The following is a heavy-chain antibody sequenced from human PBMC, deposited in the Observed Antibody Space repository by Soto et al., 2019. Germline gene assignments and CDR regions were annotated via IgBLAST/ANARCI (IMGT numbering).Heavy chain of an antibody. CDR2: ISSSSSYI. Sequence: GGSLRLSCAASGFTFSSYSMNWVRQAPGKGLEWVSSISSSSSYIYYADSVKGRFTISRDNAKNSLYLQMNSLRAEDTAVYYCARDYRVHDYGDYGAFDIWGQGTMVTVSS. V-gene: IGHV3-21*01. CDR1: GFTFSSYS. CDR3: ARDYRVHDYGDYGAFDI. D-gene: IGHD4-17*01. J-gene: IGHJ3*02.